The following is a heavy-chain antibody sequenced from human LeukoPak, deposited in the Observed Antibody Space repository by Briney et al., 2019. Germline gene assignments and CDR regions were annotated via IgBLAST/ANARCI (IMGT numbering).Heavy chain of an antibody. CDR1: GFTFSSYT. CDR3: ARRGSSGYVNY. D-gene: IGHD3-10*01. V-gene: IGHV3-48*04. J-gene: IGHJ4*02. CDR2: ISSSGSTI. Sequence: GGSLRLSCAASGFTFSSYTMNWVRQAPGKGLEWVSYISSSGSTIYYADSVKGRFTISRDNAKNSLYLQMNSLRAEDTAVYYCARRGSSGYVNYWGQGTLVTVSS.